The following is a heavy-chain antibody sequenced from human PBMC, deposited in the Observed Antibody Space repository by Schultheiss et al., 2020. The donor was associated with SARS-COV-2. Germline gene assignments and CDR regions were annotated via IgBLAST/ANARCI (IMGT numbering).Heavy chain of an antibody. J-gene: IGHJ4*02. Sequence: GEPLKISCAASDFMFTNAWMNWVRQAPGKGLEWVARINDSAVGALPDYAASVKGRFTVSRDDSKKMVYLQMNSLKIEDTATYFCTTVASAWYRIHWGQGTLVTVSS. CDR3: TTVASAWYRIH. D-gene: IGHD6-19*01. CDR1: DFMFTNAW. CDR2: INDSAVGALP. V-gene: IGHV3-15*07.